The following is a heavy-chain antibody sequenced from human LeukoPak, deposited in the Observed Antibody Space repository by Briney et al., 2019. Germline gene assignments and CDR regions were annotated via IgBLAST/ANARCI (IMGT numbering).Heavy chain of an antibody. D-gene: IGHD5-18*01. CDR2: TNPNSGGT. CDR3: ARDRQEYGYGANFDY. CDR1: GYTFTGYY. J-gene: IGHJ4*02. Sequence: ASVKVSCKASGYTFTGYYMHWVRQAPGQGLEWMGWTNPNSGGTNYAQKFQGRVTMTRDTSISTAYMELSRLRSDDTAVYYCARDRQEYGYGANFDYWGQGTLVTVSS. V-gene: IGHV1-2*02.